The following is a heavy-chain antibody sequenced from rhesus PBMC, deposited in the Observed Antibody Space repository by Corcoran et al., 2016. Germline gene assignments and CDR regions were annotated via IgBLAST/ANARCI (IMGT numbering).Heavy chain of an antibody. Sequence: QVQLQESGPGLVKPSETLPLTCAVSGASISSNYWSWIRQAPGKGLEWCGRIYGSGVSTDYNPALKSRCTIPIDTSKNHFSLKLSSVTAADTAVYYCTSGGWSPYYFDYWGQGVLVTVSS. D-gene: IGHD6-37*01. CDR1: GASISSNY. CDR2: IYGSGVST. V-gene: IGHV4S2*01. J-gene: IGHJ4*01. CDR3: TSGGWSPYYFDY.